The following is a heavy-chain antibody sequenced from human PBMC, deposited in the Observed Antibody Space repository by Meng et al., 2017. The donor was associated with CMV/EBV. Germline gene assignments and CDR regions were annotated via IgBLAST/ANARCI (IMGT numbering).Heavy chain of an antibody. V-gene: IGHV3-11*01. Sequence: GESLKISCAASGFTFSDYYMSWISQAPGKGLEWVSYISSSGSTIYYADSVKGRFTISRENAKNSLYLQMNSLRAEDTAVYYCAREPPGNYTYYYYGMDVWGQGTTVTVSS. J-gene: IGHJ6*02. CDR3: AREPPGNYTYYYYGMDV. CDR2: ISSSGSTI. D-gene: IGHD4-11*01. CDR1: GFTFSDYY.